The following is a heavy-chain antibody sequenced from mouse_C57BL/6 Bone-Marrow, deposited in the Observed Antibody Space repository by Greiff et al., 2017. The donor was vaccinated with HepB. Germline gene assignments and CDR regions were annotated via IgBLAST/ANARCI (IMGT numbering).Heavy chain of an antibody. CDR3: TRRGSSSYYAMDY. J-gene: IGHJ4*01. CDR2: IRNKANNHAT. CDR1: GFTFSDAW. Sequence: EVQLVESGGGLVQPGGSMKLSCAASGFTFSDAWMDWVRQSPEKGLEWVAEIRNKANNHATYYAESVKGRFTISRDDSKSSVYLQMNSLRAEDTGIYYCTRRGSSSYYAMDYWGQGTSVTVSS. V-gene: IGHV6-6*01. D-gene: IGHD1-1*01.